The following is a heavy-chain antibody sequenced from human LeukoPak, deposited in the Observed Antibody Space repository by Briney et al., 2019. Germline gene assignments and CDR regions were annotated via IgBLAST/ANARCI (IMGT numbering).Heavy chain of an antibody. Sequence: PGGSLRLSCAASRFTFSSYAMSWVRQPPGKGLEWVSAISGSGGSTYYAHSVKGRFTISRDNSKNTLYLQMCSLRAEDTAVYYCAKDPRSSVVDIWGQGTMVTVSS. J-gene: IGHJ3*02. V-gene: IGHV3-23*01. CDR2: ISGSGGST. CDR1: RFTFSSYA. D-gene: IGHD2-15*01. CDR3: AKDPRSSVVDI.